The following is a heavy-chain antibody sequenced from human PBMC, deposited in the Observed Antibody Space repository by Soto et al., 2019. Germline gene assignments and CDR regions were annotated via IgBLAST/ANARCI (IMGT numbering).Heavy chain of an antibody. J-gene: IGHJ5*02. CDR1: GFTFSSYA. Sequence: QVQLVESEGGVVQPGRSLRLSCAASGFTFSSYAMHWVRQAPGKGLEWVAVISYDGSNKYYADSVKGRFTISRDNSKNTLYLQMNSLRAEDTAVYYCARVYSSGHTNWFDPWGQGTLVTVSS. CDR2: ISYDGSNK. V-gene: IGHV3-30-3*01. D-gene: IGHD6-19*01. CDR3: ARVYSSGHTNWFDP.